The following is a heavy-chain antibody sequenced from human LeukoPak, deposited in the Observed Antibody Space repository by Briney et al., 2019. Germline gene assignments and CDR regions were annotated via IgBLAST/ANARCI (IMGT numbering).Heavy chain of an antibody. CDR2: ITRSGGST. D-gene: IGHD3-22*01. J-gene: IGHJ4*02. CDR3: ARDSYYYDSSGYYHFDY. Sequence: GGSLRLSCAASGFIFSTYAMSWVRQAPGKGLEWVSAITRSGGSTYYADSVKGRFTISRDNSKNTLYLQMNSLRAEDTAVYYCARDSYYYDSSGYYHFDYWGQGTLVTVSS. CDR1: GFIFSTYA. V-gene: IGHV3-23*01.